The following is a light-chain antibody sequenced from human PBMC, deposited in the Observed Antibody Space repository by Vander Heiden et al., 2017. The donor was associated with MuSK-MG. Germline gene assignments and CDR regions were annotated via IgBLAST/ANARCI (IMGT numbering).Light chain of an antibody. J-gene: IGKJ2*01. CDR2: EAS. V-gene: IGKV1-39*01. Sequence: DIQMTQSPSSLSASVGDRVTITCRASERISSYLNWYQQKPGKAPKLLIYEASNLQSGVPSRFSGSGSGTDFTLTISSLQREDFATYYCQHSYSPPYTFGQGTKLEIK. CDR1: ERISSY. CDR3: QHSYSPPYT.